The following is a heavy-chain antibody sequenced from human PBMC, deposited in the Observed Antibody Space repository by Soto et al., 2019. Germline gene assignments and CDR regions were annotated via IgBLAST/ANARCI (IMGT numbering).Heavy chain of an antibody. J-gene: IGHJ4*02. D-gene: IGHD2-15*01. CDR3: ASRIRYCSGGSCYLYYFDY. V-gene: IGHV4-34*01. CDR2: INHSGST. Sequence: SETLSLTCAVYGGSFSGYYWSWIRQPPGKGLEWIGEINHSGSTNYNPSLKSRVTISVDTSKNQFSLKLSSVTAADTAVYFCASRIRYCSGGSCYLYYFDYWGQGTLVTVSS. CDR1: GGSFSGYY.